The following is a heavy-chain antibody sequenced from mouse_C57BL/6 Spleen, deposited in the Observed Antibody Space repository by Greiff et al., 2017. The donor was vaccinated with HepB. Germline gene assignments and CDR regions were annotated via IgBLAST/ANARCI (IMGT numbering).Heavy chain of an antibody. Sequence: EVKLQESGPELVKPGASVKIPCKASGYTFTDYNMDWVKQSHGKSLEWIGDINPNNGGTIYNQKFKGKATLTVDKSSSTAYMELRSLTSEDTAVYYCVRELRYFDVWGTGTTVTVSS. CDR1: GYTFTDYN. D-gene: IGHD2-1*01. CDR3: VRELRYFDV. V-gene: IGHV1-18*01. CDR2: INPNNGGT. J-gene: IGHJ1*03.